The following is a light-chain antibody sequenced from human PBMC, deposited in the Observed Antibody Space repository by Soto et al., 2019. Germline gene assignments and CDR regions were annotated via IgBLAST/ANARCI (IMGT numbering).Light chain of an antibody. CDR2: GAS. V-gene: IGKV3-20*01. Sequence: EIVLTQSPGTLSLSPGDRATLSCRASQSVSSAYLAWYQHTPGQAPRLLIYGASSRAIGIPDRFGGSGSGTNFSLTISRLAPEDFVVYCCQQYGSSPFTFGQGTRLEIK. J-gene: IGKJ5*01. CDR1: QSVSSAY. CDR3: QQYGSSPFT.